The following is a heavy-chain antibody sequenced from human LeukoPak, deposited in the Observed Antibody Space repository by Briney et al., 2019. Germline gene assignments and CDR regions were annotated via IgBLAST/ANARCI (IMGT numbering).Heavy chain of an antibody. CDR3: ATSVEYSSSSAAFDI. V-gene: IGHV3-11*04. J-gene: IGHJ3*02. CDR2: ISSSGGTI. Sequence: GGSLRLSCAASGFTFSDYYMSWIRQAPGKGLEWVSYISSSGGTIYYADSVKGRFTISRDNAKNSLYLQMNSLRAEDTAVYYCATSVEYSSSSAAFDIWGQGTMVTVSS. CDR1: GFTFSDYY. D-gene: IGHD6-6*01.